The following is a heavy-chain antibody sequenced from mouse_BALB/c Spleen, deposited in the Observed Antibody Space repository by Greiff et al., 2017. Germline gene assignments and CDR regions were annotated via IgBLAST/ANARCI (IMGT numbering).Heavy chain of an antibody. J-gene: IGHJ3*01. CDR3: AREGFAY. V-gene: IGHV2-6-7*01. Sequence: VQLQQSGPGLVAPSQCLSITCTVSGFTLTGYDVNWVRQPPGKGLEWLGMIWGDGSTDYNSALKSRLSISKDNSKSQVFFKMNRLQTDDTARYCCAREGFAYWGQGTLVTVSA. CDR2: IWGDGST. CDR1: GFTLTGYD.